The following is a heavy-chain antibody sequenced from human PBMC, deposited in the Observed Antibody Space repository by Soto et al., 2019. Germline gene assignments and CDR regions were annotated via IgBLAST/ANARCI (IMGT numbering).Heavy chain of an antibody. CDR2: IYSGGST. Sequence: GGAVRLSGAAADFSVSINYMNWVREAPGKGLECVSTIYSGGSTYYADSVKGRFTISRDNSKNTLYLQMNNLRAVDTAVYYCAGRVGATNYGMDVWGQGTTVTVSS. CDR1: DFSVSINY. CDR3: AGRVGATNYGMDV. J-gene: IGHJ6*02. V-gene: IGHV3-53*01. D-gene: IGHD1-26*01.